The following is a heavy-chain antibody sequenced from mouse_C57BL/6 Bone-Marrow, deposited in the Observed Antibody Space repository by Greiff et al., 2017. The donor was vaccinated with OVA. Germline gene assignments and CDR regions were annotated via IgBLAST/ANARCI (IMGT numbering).Heavy chain of an antibody. D-gene: IGHD1-1*01. J-gene: IGHJ1*03. V-gene: IGHV5-15*01. CDR1: GFTFSDYG. CDR3: ARKGDYYGSSYWYFDV. CDR2: ISNLAYSI. Sequence: EVKLVESGGGLVQPGGSLKLSCAASGFTFSDYGMAWVRQAPRKGPEWVAFISNLAYSIYYAEPVTGRFTISRENAKNTLYLEMSSLRSEDTAMYYGARKGDYYGSSYWYFDVWGTGTTVTVSS.